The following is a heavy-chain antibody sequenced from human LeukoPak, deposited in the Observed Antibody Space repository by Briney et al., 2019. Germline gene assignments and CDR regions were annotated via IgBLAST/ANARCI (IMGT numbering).Heavy chain of an antibody. CDR2: INHSGST. D-gene: IGHD3-22*01. J-gene: IGHJ5*02. Sequence: SETLSLTCAVYGGSFSGYYWSWIRQPPGKGLEWIGEINHSGSTNYNPSLKSRVTISVDTSKNQFSLKLSSVTAADTAVYYCARQYDSSGYYYGLNWFDPWGQGTLVTVSS. V-gene: IGHV4-34*01. CDR1: GGSFSGYY. CDR3: ARQYDSSGYYYGLNWFDP.